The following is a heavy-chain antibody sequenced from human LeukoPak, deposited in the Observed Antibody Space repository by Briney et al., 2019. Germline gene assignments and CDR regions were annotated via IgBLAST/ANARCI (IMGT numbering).Heavy chain of an antibody. V-gene: IGHV3-23*01. CDR3: AKVLHHYVRLSWTPIRLRGFDY. D-gene: IGHD3-10*02. CDR2: ISGSGGST. J-gene: IGHJ4*02. Sequence: TGGSLRLSCAVPGFTFSSYAMSWVCQAPGKGLEWVSAISGSGGSTYYADSVKGRFTISRDNSKNTLYLQMNSLRAEDTAVYYCAKVLHHYVRLSWTPIRLRGFDYWGQGTLVTVSS. CDR1: GFTFSSYA.